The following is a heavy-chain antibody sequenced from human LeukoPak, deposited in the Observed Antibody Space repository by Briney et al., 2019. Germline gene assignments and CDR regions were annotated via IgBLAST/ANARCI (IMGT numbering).Heavy chain of an antibody. V-gene: IGHV4-61*02. J-gene: IGHJ4*02. D-gene: IGHD3-9*01. Sequence: PSETLSLTCTVSGGSISSGSYYWSWIRQPAGKGLEWIGRIYTSGSTNYNPSLKSRVTISVDTSKNQFSLKLSSVTAADTAVYYCATGPYDILTGGPKYYFDYWGQGTLVTVSS. CDR3: ATGPYDILTGGPKYYFDY. CDR1: GGSISSGSYY. CDR2: IYTSGST.